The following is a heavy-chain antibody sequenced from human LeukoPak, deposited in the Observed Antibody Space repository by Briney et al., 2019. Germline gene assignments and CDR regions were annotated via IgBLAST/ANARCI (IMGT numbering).Heavy chain of an antibody. CDR1: GYTFTGYY. CDR2: INPNSGGT. CDR3: ARTRYDSSGYYYSAYYYMDV. V-gene: IGHV1-2*02. J-gene: IGHJ6*03. D-gene: IGHD3-22*01. Sequence: ASVKVSCKASGYTFTGYYMHWVRQAPGQGLEWMGWINPNSGGTNYAQKFQGRVTMTRDTSTSTAYMELRSLRSDDTAVYYCARTRYDSSGYYYSAYYYMDVWGKGTTVTVSS.